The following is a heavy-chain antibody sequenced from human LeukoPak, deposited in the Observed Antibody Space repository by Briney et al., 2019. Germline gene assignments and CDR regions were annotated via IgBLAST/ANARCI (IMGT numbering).Heavy chain of an antibody. CDR3: ARDRSRGSYLYYMDV. CDR1: GGSISSGGYY. Sequence: SETLSLTCTVSGGSISSGGYYWSWIRQHPGKGLEWIGYIYYSGSTYYNPSLKSRVTISVDTSKNQFSLKLSSVTAADTAVYYCARDRSRGSYLYYMDVWGKGTTVTVSS. V-gene: IGHV4-31*03. D-gene: IGHD1-26*01. CDR2: IYYSGST. J-gene: IGHJ6*03.